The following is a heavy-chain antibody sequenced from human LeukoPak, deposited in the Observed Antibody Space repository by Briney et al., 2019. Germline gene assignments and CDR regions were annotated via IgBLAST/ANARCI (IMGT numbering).Heavy chain of an antibody. CDR2: ISSGSTTI. CDR3: ARASATYYYDSSGSLFDY. CDR1: GFTFSDYY. Sequence: GGSLRLSCAASGFTFSDYYMSWLRQAPGKGLEWISYISSGSTTIYYADSVKGRFTVSRDNAKNSLYLQMNSLRAEDTAVYFCARASATYYYDSSGSLFDYWGQGTLVTVSS. V-gene: IGHV3-11*01. J-gene: IGHJ4*02. D-gene: IGHD3-22*01.